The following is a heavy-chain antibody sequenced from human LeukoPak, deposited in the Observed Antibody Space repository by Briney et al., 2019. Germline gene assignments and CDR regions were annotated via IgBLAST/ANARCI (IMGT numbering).Heavy chain of an antibody. V-gene: IGHV3-73*01. Sequence: GGSLRLSCAASGFSFRSYGMNWVRQASGKGLEWVGRIRSKAHSYATAYAASVKGRFTISRDDSKNTAYLQMNSLKTEDTAVYYCTRHGGRDYYDSSEDAFDIWGQGTMVIVSS. CDR1: GFSFRSYG. D-gene: IGHD3-22*01. CDR2: IRSKAHSYAT. CDR3: TRHGGRDYYDSSEDAFDI. J-gene: IGHJ3*02.